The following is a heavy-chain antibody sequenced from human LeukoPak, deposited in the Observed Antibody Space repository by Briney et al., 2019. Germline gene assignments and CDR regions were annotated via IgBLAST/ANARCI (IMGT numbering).Heavy chain of an antibody. V-gene: IGHV3-21*01. CDR2: ISTSSSYI. CDR3: ARDGGDYYDSSGYPFHH. J-gene: IGHJ1*01. CDR1: GFTFSSYA. Sequence: PGRSLRLSCAASGFTFSSYAMNWVRQAPGKGLEWVSSISTSSSYIYYADSVKGRFTISRDNAKKSLYLQMNSLRAGDTAVYYCARDGGDYYDSSGYPFHHWGQGTLVTVSS. D-gene: IGHD3-22*01.